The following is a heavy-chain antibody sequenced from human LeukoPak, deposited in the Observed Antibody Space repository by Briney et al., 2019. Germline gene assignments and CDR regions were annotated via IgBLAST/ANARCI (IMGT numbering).Heavy chain of an antibody. V-gene: IGHV3-23*01. CDR3: AKGRGGQLVKLYFDY. J-gene: IGHJ4*02. D-gene: IGHD6-13*01. CDR2: ISGSGGTT. Sequence: GGSLRLSCATSGFTFSSYAMSWVRQAPGKGLEWVSAISGSGGTTYYADSVKGRFTISRDNSKNTLYLRMNSLRAEDTAVYYCAKGRGGQLVKLYFDYWGQGTLVTVSS. CDR1: GFTFSSYA.